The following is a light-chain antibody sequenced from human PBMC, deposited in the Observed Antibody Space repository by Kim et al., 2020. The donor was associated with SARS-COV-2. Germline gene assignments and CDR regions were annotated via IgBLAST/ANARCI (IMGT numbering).Light chain of an antibody. Sequence: DIQMTQSPSSVSASVGDRVTIACRASQDISSELAWYQQKPGKAPKLLIYAASTLQTGVPSRFSGSGSGTDFTLTISSLQPEDFASYYCQQADSFPYTSGQGTKLEI. J-gene: IGKJ2*01. V-gene: IGKV1-12*01. CDR3: QQADSFPYT. CDR1: QDISSE. CDR2: AAS.